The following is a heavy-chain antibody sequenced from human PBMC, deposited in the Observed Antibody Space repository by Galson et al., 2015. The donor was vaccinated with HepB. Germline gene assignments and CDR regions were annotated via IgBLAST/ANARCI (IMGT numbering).Heavy chain of an antibody. CDR1: GFTFSSYS. D-gene: IGHD6-13*01. V-gene: IGHV3-21*01. Sequence: SLRLSCAASGFTFSSYSMNWVRQAPGKGLEWVSSISSSSSYIYYADSVKGRFTISRDNAKNSLYLQMNSLRAEDTAVYYCARASTGYSSSWYYWFDPWGQGTLVTVSS. CDR2: ISSSSSYI. CDR3: ARASTGYSSSWYYWFDP. J-gene: IGHJ5*02.